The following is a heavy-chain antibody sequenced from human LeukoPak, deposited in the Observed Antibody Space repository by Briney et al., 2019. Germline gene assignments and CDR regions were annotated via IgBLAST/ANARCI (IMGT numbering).Heavy chain of an antibody. CDR2: ISWNSGNI. Sequence: GRSLRLSCAASGFTFDDYAMPWVRQAPGKGLEWVSGISWNSGNIGYADSVKGRFTISRDNATNSLYLQMNSLRAEDTALYYCAKDIRSLGWISAAFDIWGQGTMVTVSS. J-gene: IGHJ3*02. V-gene: IGHV3-9*01. CDR1: GFTFDDYA. D-gene: IGHD5-12*01. CDR3: AKDIRSLGWISAAFDI.